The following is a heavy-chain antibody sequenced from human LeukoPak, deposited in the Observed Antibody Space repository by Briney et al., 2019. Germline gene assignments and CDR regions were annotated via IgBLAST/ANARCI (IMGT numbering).Heavy chain of an antibody. CDR2: INPSGGST. CDR1: GYTFTSYY. Sequence: ASVKVSCKASGYTFTSYYMHWVRQAPGQGLEWMGIINPSGGSTSYARKFQGRVTMTEDTSTDTAYMELSSLRSEDTAVYYCATDLIDSPRYSSSSDWGQGTLVTVSS. J-gene: IGHJ4*02. D-gene: IGHD6-13*01. V-gene: IGHV1-46*01. CDR3: ATDLIDSPRYSSSSD.